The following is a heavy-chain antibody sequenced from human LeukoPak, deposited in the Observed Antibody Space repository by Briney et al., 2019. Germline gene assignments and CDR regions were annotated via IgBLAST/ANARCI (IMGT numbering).Heavy chain of an antibody. Sequence: SETLSLTCTVSGGSISSGDYYWGWIRQHPGKGLEWIGYIYYSGSTYYNPSLKSRVTISVDTSKNQFSLKLSSVTAADTAVYYCASMNRDGFKYYFDYWGQGTLVTVSS. CDR2: IYYSGST. D-gene: IGHD5-24*01. J-gene: IGHJ4*02. CDR1: GGSISSGDYY. CDR3: ASMNRDGFKYYFDY. V-gene: IGHV4-31*03.